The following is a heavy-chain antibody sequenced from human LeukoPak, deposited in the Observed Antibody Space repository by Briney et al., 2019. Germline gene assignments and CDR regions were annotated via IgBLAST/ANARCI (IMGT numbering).Heavy chain of an antibody. J-gene: IGHJ4*02. V-gene: IGHV3-74*03. CDR1: GFTFSSHW. Sequence: GGSLRLSCAASGFTFSSHWMHWVRQAPGKGLVWVSRINGDGSNTTYADSVKGRFTISRDNAKNTLYLQMNSLRAEDTAVYYCARDLVYGSGSCGHWGQGTLVTASS. CDR3: ARDLVYGSGSCGH. CDR2: INGDGSNT. D-gene: IGHD3-10*01.